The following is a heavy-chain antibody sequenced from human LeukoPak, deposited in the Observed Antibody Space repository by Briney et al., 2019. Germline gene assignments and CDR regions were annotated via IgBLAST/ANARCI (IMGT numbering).Heavy chain of an antibody. CDR1: GYSFNTYW. V-gene: IGHV5-51*01. Sequence: GESLKISCKGSGYSFNTYWIGWGRQMPGKGLEWMGIIYPGDSDTKYSPSFQGQVTISADKSISTAYLQWSSLKASDTAMYYCARHGSGSYSVPEHDFDPWGQGTLVTVSS. CDR3: ARHGSGSYSVPEHDFDP. CDR2: IYPGDSDT. J-gene: IGHJ5*02. D-gene: IGHD3-10*01.